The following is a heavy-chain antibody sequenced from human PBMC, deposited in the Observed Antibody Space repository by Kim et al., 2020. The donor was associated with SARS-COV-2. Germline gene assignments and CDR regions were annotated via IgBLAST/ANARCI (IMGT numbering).Heavy chain of an antibody. Sequence: GGSLRLSCAASGFTFSSYGMHWVRQAPGKGLEWVAVISYDGSNKYYADSVKGRFTISRDNSKNTLYLQMNSLRAEDTAVYYCAKGLSPSTVTYFYYWGQG. CDR2: ISYDGSNK. CDR3: AKGLSPSTVTYFYY. CDR1: GFTFSSYG. V-gene: IGHV3-30*18. J-gene: IGHJ4*02. D-gene: IGHD4-17*01.